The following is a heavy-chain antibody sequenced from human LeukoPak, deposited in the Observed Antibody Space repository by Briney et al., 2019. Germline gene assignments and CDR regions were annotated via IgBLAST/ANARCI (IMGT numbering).Heavy chain of an antibody. CDR2: IFYTGSA. CDR3: ARYYGSVRDPDY. CDR1: GGSISNSNYY. V-gene: IGHV4-39*01. D-gene: IGHD3-10*01. Sequence: SETLSLTCTVSGGSISNSNYYWGWIRQPPGKGLEWIGSIFYTGSADYTPSLKSRVTISVDTSKNQFSLKLNSVTAADTAVYFCARYYGSVRDPDYWDQGTLVTVSS. J-gene: IGHJ4*02.